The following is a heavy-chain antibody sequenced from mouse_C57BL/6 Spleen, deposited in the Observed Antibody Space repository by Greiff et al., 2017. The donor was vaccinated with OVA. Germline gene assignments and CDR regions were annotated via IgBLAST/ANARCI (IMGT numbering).Heavy chain of an antibody. V-gene: IGHV1-59*01. CDR1: GYTFTSYW. CDR2: IDPSDSYT. J-gene: IGHJ3*01. Sequence: QVQLQQPGAELVRPGTSVKLSCKASGYTFTSYWMHWVKQRPGQGLEWIGVIDPSDSYTNYNQKFKGKATLTVDTSSSTAYMQLSSLTSEDSAVYYGARSRTAQATPCAYWGQGTLVTVSA. D-gene: IGHD3-2*02. CDR3: ARSRTAQATPCAY.